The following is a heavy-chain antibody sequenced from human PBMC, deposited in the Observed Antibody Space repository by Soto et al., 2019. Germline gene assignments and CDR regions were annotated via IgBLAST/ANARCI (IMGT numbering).Heavy chain of an antibody. CDR1: GGSISSSSYY. CDR2: IYYSGST. Sequence: PSETLSLTCTVSGGSISSSSYYWGWIRQPPGKGLEWIGSIYYSGSTYYNPSLKSRVTISVDTSKNQFSLKLSSVTAADAAVYYCARHGSPSPLAYYFDYWGQGTLVTVSS. V-gene: IGHV4-39*01. CDR3: ARHGSPSPLAYYFDY. J-gene: IGHJ4*02. D-gene: IGHD3-10*01.